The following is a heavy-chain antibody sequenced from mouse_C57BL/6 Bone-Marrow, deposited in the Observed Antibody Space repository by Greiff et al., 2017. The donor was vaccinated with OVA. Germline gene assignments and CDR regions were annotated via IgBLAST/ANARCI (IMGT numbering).Heavy chain of an antibody. J-gene: IGHJ1*03. D-gene: IGHD1-1*01. V-gene: IGHV1-9*01. CDR3: ARDRYYYGSPWYFDV. CDR1: GYTFTGYW. CDR2: ILPGSGST. Sequence: VQLQQSGAELMKPGASVKLSCKATGYTFTGYWIEWVKQRPGHGLEWIGEILPGSGSTNYNEKFKGKATFTADTSSNTAYMQISSLTTEDSAIYYCARDRYYYGSPWYFDVWGTGTTVTVSS.